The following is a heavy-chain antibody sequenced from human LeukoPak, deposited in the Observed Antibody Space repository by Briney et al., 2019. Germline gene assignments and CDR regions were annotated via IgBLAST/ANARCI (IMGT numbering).Heavy chain of an antibody. CDR3: ARDGPYHYGSGIDY. CDR1: GFTFSSYW. Sequence: GGSLRLSCAASGFTFSSYWMSWVRQAPGGGLGWVANIMQDGSEKYYVDSVKGRFTISRDNAKNSLYLQMNSLRAEDTAVYYCARDGPYHYGSGIDYWGQGTLVTVSS. CDR2: IMQDGSEK. D-gene: IGHD3-10*01. V-gene: IGHV3-7*03. J-gene: IGHJ4*02.